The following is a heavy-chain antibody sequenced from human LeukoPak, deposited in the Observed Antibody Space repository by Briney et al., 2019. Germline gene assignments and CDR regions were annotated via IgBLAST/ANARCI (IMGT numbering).Heavy chain of an antibody. V-gene: IGHV4-34*01. Sequence: SETLSLTCAVYGGSFSGYYGSWIRQPPGKGLEWIGEINHSGSTNYNPSLKSRVTISVDTSKNQFFLKLSSVTAADTAVYYCARGRGVYSSVWSYYFDYGGQGPWSPSPQ. CDR1: GGSFSGYY. CDR2: INHSGST. CDR3: ARGRGVYSSVWSYYFDY. D-gene: IGHD6-19*01. J-gene: IGHJ4*02.